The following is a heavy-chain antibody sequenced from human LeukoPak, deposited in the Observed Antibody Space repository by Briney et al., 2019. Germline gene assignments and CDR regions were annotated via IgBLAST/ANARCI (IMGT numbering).Heavy chain of an antibody. CDR3: ARLTRLTAGDY. Sequence: SETLSLTCTVSGGSISSSIFCWGWIRQPPGKGLEWIGSMCYSGSTFYNPSLRSRVTLSVDTSKNQFSLKLDSVTVADTAVYYCARLTRLTAGDYWGQGTLVTVSS. CDR2: MCYSGST. V-gene: IGHV4-39*01. D-gene: IGHD6-13*01. J-gene: IGHJ4*02. CDR1: GGSISSSIFC.